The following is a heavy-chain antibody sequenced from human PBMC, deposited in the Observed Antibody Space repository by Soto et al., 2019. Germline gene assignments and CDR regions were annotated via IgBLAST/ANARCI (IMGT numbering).Heavy chain of an antibody. Sequence: VASVKVSCKASGGTFSSYSISWVRQAPGQGLEWMGGIIPIFGTANYAQKFQGRVTITADKSTSTAYMELSSLRSEDTAVYYCAREPGGSYYTSDEDWFDPWGQGTLVTVSS. CDR3: AREPGGSYYTSDEDWFDP. CDR2: IIPIFGTA. D-gene: IGHD1-26*01. V-gene: IGHV1-69*06. CDR1: GGTFSSYS. J-gene: IGHJ5*02.